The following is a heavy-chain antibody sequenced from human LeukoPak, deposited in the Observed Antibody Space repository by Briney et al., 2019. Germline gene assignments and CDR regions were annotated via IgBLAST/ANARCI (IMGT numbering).Heavy chain of an antibody. D-gene: IGHD4-17*01. J-gene: IGHJ4*02. CDR3: ARDRGDYNHNFDY. Sequence: PGGSLRLSCAVSGFTFRNAGMHWVRQAPGKGLEWVAVIWYDGSQKYYVDSVKGRFTISRDNSKNMLYLHMNSLRAEDTAVYFCARDRGDYNHNFDYWGQGTLVTVSS. V-gene: IGHV3-33*01. CDR1: GFTFRNAG. CDR2: IWYDGSQK.